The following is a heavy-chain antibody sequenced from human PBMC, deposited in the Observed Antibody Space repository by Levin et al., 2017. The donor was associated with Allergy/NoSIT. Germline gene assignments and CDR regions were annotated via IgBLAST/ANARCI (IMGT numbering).Heavy chain of an antibody. J-gene: IGHJ4*02. V-gene: IGHV3-23*01. CDR3: AKGRYSSNWYLDY. D-gene: IGHD6-13*01. Sequence: TGGSLRLSCAASGSTFSNSAMSWVRQAPGKGLQWVSAISGSVFSGSGGSTYYADSVKGRFTISRDNSKNTVYLQLNSLRAEDTAVYYCAKGRYSSNWYLDYWGPGTLVTVSS. CDR2: ISGSVFSGSGGST. CDR1: GSTFSNSA.